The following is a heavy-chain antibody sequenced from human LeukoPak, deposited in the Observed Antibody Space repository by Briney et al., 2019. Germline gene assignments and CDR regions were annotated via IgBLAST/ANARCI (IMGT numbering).Heavy chain of an antibody. Sequence: GGSLRLSCAASGFTFSDYYMSWIRQAPGKGLEWVSYISSSGSTIYYADSVKGRFTISRDNAKNSLYLQMNSLRAEDTAVYYCAKDVLRYIDWLGVGSDYWGQGTLVTVSS. D-gene: IGHD3-9*01. CDR1: GFTFSDYY. CDR3: AKDVLRYIDWLGVGSDY. J-gene: IGHJ4*02. V-gene: IGHV3-11*01. CDR2: ISSSGSTI.